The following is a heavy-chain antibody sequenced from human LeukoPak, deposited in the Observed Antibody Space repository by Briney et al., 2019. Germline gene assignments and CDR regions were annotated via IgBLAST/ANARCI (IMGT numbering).Heavy chain of an antibody. V-gene: IGHV3-53*01. Sequence: PGGSLRLSCAASGFTVSSNYMSWVRQAPGKGLEWVSVIYSGGSTHYADSVKGRFTISRDNSKNTLYLQMNSLRAEDTAVYYCARVGYDFWSGYSRPGDYWGQGTLVTVSS. D-gene: IGHD3-3*01. CDR1: GFTVSSNY. J-gene: IGHJ4*02. CDR2: IYSGGST. CDR3: ARVGYDFWSGYSRPGDY.